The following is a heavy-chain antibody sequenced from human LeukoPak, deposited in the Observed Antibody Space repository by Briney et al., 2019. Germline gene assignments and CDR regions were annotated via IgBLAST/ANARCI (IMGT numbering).Heavy chain of an antibody. V-gene: IGHV3-48*01. CDR3: ARDDRNTWYYFDY. CDR2: ISSSSSTI. D-gene: IGHD6-13*01. J-gene: IGHJ4*02. Sequence: GGSLRLSCAASGFTFSTYNMNWVRQAPGKGLEWVSYISSSSSTIYYADSVKGRFTISRDNGKNSLYLQMNSLRAEDTAVYYCARDDRNTWYYFDYWGQGTLVIVSS. CDR1: GFTFSTYN.